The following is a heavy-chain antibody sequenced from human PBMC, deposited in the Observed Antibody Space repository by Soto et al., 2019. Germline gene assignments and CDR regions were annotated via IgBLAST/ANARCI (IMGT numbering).Heavy chain of an antibody. D-gene: IGHD3-22*01. J-gene: IGHJ4*02. Sequence: QVQLVQSGAEVKKPGASVKVSCKASGYTFTSYGISWVRQAPGQGLEWMGWISAYNGNTNYAQKLQGRVTMTTDTSTSTAYMELRSLRSDDTAVYYCARDHYYDNSGEMVGFDYWGQGTLVTVSS. V-gene: IGHV1-18*01. CDR2: ISAYNGNT. CDR1: GYTFTSYG. CDR3: ARDHYYDNSGEMVGFDY.